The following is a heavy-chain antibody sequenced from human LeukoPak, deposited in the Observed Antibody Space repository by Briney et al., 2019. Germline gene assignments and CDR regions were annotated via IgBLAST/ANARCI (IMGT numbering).Heavy chain of an antibody. V-gene: IGHV3-21*04. D-gene: IGHD6-13*01. CDR1: GFTFSSYS. CDR2: ISSSSSYI. Sequence: GGSLRLSCAASGFTFSSYSMNWVRQAPGKGLEWVSSISSSSSYIYYADSVKGRFTISRDNSKNTLYLQMNSLRAEDTAVYYCAKGQQLVAYFQHWGQGTLVTVSS. J-gene: IGHJ1*01. CDR3: AKGQQLVAYFQH.